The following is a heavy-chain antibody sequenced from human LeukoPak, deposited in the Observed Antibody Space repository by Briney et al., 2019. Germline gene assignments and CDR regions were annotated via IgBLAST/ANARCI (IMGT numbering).Heavy chain of an antibody. Sequence: GGSLRLSCAASGFTVSSNYMSWVRQAPGKGLEWVSSITSSSSYIYYADSVKGRFTISRDNAKKSLYLQMNSLRAEDTAVYYCARGVRGSNYYYYYMDVWGKGTTVTISS. CDR2: ITSSSSYI. CDR1: GFTVSSNY. D-gene: IGHD3-10*01. CDR3: ARGVRGSNYYYYYMDV. V-gene: IGHV3-21*04. J-gene: IGHJ6*03.